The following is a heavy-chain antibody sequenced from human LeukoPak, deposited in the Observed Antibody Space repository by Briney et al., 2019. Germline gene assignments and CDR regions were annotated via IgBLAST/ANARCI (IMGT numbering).Heavy chain of an antibody. CDR2: ISNDGSDE. D-gene: IGHD3-16*02. CDR1: GFTFSNYA. Sequence: GRSLRLSCAASGFTFSNYAMHWGRQAPGQGLEWVAIISNDGSDERSADSVKGRFTISSDNSKNTLYLQMNSLRADDTAVYYCARPTPGEFSFLIDYWGQGTLVTVSS. V-gene: IGHV3-30*01. J-gene: IGHJ4*02. CDR3: ARPTPGEFSFLIDY.